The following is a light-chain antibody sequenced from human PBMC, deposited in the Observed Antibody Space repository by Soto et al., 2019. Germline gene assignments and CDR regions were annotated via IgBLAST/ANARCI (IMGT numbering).Light chain of an antibody. Sequence: QSALTQPASVSGSPGQSIAISCTGTSSDVGSYDLVSWYQQHPGKAPKLMIYELTKRPSGVSSRFSGSKSGNTASLTISGLQAEDDADYYCCASAGGGTYVFGTGTKLTVL. CDR1: SSDVGSYDL. J-gene: IGLJ1*01. V-gene: IGLV2-23*02. CDR3: CASAGGGTYV. CDR2: ELT.